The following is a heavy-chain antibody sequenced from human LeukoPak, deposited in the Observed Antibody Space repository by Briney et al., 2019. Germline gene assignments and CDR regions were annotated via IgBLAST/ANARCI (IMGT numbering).Heavy chain of an antibody. J-gene: IGHJ4*02. CDR2: VYYSGST. CDR1: GGSISGYY. V-gene: IGHV4-59*01. Sequence: SETLSLTCTVSGGSISGYYWSRIRQPPGKGLEWIGYVYYSGSTNYNPSLKSRVIISVDTSRNQFSLKLSSVTAADTAVYYCARGSDGDYGYWGQGTLVTVSS. CDR3: ARGSDGDYGY. D-gene: IGHD4-17*01.